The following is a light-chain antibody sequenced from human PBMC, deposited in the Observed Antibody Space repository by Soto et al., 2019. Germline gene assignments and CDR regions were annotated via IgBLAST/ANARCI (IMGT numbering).Light chain of an antibody. J-gene: IGLJ2*01. CDR2: DVT. V-gene: IGLV2-23*02. CDR1: SSDVGAYDF. Sequence: QSVLTQPASVSGSPGQSITISCTGTSSDVGAYDFVSWYQHSPGKAPKLVTFDVTHRPPGISDRFSGSKSGSTASLTISGLQAEDEADYYCCSYAGRSTWDVVFGGGTKLTVL. CDR3: CSYAGRSTWDVV.